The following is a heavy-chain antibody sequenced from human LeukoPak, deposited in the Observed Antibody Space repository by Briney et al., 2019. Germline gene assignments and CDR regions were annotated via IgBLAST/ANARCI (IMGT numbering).Heavy chain of an antibody. V-gene: IGHV3-23*01. CDR2: ISGSGGST. CDR1: GFTFSSYG. CDR3: ARDAIRYYYDSSGYSPWFDP. Sequence: GGTLRLSCAASGFTFSSYGMSWVRQAPGKGLEWVSAISGSGGSTYYADSVKGRFTISRDNSKNTLYLRMNSLRAEDTAVYYCARDAIRYYYDSSGYSPWFDPWGQGTLVTVSS. D-gene: IGHD3-22*01. J-gene: IGHJ5*02.